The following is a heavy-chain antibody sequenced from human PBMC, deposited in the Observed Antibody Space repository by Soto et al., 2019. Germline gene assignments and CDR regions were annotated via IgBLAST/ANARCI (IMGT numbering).Heavy chain of an antibody. CDR2: ISYDGSNK. J-gene: IGHJ4*02. CDR1: GFTFSSYA. Sequence: QVQLVESGGGVVQPGRSLRLSCAASGFTFSSYAMHWVRQAPGKGLEWVAVISYDGSNKYYAVSVKGRFTISRDNSKNPLYLQMNSLRAEDTGVYYWERVKMATVDYWGQGTLVTVSS. V-gene: IGHV3-30-3*01. D-gene: IGHD5-12*01. CDR3: ERVKMATVDY.